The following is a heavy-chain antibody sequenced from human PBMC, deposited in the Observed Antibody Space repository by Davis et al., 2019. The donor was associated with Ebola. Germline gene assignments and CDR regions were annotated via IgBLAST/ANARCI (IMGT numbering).Heavy chain of an antibody. D-gene: IGHD1-1*01. CDR1: GFTFSSYS. V-gene: IGHV3-21*01. CDR3: ARDGTPEPYFDY. J-gene: IGHJ4*02. Sequence: PGGSLRLSCAASGFTFSSYSMNWVRQAPGKGLEWVSSISSSSSYIYYADSVKGRLTISRDNAKNSLYLQMNSLRAEDTAVYYCARDGTPEPYFDYWGQGTLVTVSS. CDR2: ISSSSSYI.